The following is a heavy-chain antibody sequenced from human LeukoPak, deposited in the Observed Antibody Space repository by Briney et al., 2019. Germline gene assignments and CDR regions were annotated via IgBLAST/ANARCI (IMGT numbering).Heavy chain of an antibody. D-gene: IGHD2-21*02. CDR1: GFTLSTYW. J-gene: IGHJ3*02. CDR2: INSDGSRI. V-gene: IGHV3-74*01. CDR3: ARDRCGGDCYRAFDI. Sequence: GGSLRLSCAASGFTLSTYWMYWVRQAPGKGLVWVSRINSDGSRIDYADSVKGRFTISRDNAKNTLFLQMNSLRDEDTAVYYCARDRCGGDCYRAFDIWGRGTMVTVSS.